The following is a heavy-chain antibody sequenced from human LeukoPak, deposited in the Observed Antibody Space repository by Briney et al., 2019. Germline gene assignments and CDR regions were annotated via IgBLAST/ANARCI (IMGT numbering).Heavy chain of an antibody. CDR1: GFTFSIYG. J-gene: IGHJ4*02. Sequence: GGSLRLSCAASGFTFSIYGMHWVRQAPGKGLEWVAVISYDGSNKYYADSVKGRFTISRDNSKNTLYLQMNSLRADDTAVYYCTRLKGGYWGQGTLVTVSS. V-gene: IGHV3-30*03. CDR2: ISYDGSNK. CDR3: TRLKGGY. D-gene: IGHD3-16*01.